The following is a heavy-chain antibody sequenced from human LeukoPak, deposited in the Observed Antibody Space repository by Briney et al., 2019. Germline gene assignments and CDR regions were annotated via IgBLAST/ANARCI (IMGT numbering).Heavy chain of an antibody. CDR2: IDNYGRTT. V-gene: IGHV3-74*01. D-gene: IGHD3-10*01. J-gene: IGHJ4*02. CDR3: ARDVGGAGSF. CDR1: GYSFSSYW. Sequence: GGSLRLSCAASGYSFSSYWMHWVRQVPGKGLVWVSRIDNYGRTTDYADSVKGRFTISRDKVQNTLYLQMNSLNAEDTAVYYCARDVGGAGSFWGQGTLVTVSS.